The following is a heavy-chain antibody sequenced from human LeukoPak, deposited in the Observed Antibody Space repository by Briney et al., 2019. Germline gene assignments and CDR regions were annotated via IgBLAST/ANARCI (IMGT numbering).Heavy chain of an antibody. J-gene: IGHJ3*02. V-gene: IGHV3-23*01. CDR1: GFTFSSYA. Sequence: GGSLRLSRAASGFTFSSYAMSWVRQAPGKGLDWVSTISGSGGSTYYADSVKGRFTISRDNSKNTLYLQMNSLGAEDTAVYYCATNAGPGPDDAFDIWGQGTMVTVSS. CDR2: ISGSGGST. CDR3: ATNAGPGPDDAFDI.